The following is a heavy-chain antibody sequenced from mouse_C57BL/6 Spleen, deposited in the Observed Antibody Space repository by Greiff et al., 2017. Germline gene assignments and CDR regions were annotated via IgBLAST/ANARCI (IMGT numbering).Heavy chain of an antibody. V-gene: IGHV1-74*01. Sequence: QVQLKQPGAELVKPGASVKVSCKASGYTFTSYWMHWVKQRPGQGLEWIGRIHPSDSDTNYNQKFKGKATLTVDKSSSTAYMQLSSLTSEDSAVYYCAIEDWDYWYFDVWGTGTTVTVSS. D-gene: IGHD4-1*01. J-gene: IGHJ1*03. CDR1: GYTFTSYW. CDR2: IHPSDSDT. CDR3: AIEDWDYWYFDV.